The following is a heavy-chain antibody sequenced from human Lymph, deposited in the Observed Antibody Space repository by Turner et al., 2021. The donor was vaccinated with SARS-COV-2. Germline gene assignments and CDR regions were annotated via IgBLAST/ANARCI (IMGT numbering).Heavy chain of an antibody. CDR1: GFPFSDYY. D-gene: IGHD3-22*01. CDR3: ARGLLPYYYYGMDV. Sequence: QVQLVESGGGLVKPGGSLRLSCAASGFPFSDYYMSWIRQAPGKGLEWFSYISSSSTYTNYADSVKGRFTISRDNAKNSMYVQMNSLRAEDTAVYYCARGLLPYYYYGMDVWGQGTTVTVSS. V-gene: IGHV3-11*06. J-gene: IGHJ6*02. CDR2: ISSSSTYT.